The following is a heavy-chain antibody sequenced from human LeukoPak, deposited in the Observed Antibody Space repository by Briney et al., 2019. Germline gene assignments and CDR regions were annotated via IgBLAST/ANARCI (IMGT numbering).Heavy chain of an antibody. V-gene: IGHV4-30-2*01. Sequence: PSQTLSLTCAVSGGSISSGGYSWSWIRQPPGKGLEWIGYIYHSGSTYYNPSLKSRVTISVDTSKNQFSLKLSSVTAADTAVYYCARRRSGRRGPTTSPSLFDYWGQGTLVTVSS. CDR1: GGSISSGGYS. D-gene: IGHD3-10*01. CDR2: IYHSGST. CDR3: ARRRSGRRGPTTSPSLFDY. J-gene: IGHJ4*02.